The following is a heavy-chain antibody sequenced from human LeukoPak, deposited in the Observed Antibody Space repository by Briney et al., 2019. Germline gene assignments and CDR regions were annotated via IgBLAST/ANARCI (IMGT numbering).Heavy chain of an antibody. V-gene: IGHV3-48*01. J-gene: IGHJ4*02. CDR3: ARRRDSGSSSFDY. Sequence: GGSLRLSCAASGFTFSSYSMNWVRQAPGKGLEWVSYISSSSNTIYYADSVKGRFTISRHNAKNSLYLQMNSLRAEDTAVYYCARRRDSGSSSFDYWGQGTLVTVSS. D-gene: IGHD1-26*01. CDR2: ISSSSNTI. CDR1: GFTFSSYS.